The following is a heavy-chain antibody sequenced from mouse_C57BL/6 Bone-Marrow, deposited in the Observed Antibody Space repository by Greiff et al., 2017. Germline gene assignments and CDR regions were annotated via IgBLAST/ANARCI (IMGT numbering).Heavy chain of an antibody. D-gene: IGHD2-3*01. CDR2: ILPSIGRT. CDR1: DSEVFPIAY. CDR3: AMGNDGYFSWFAY. V-gene: IGHV15-2*01. J-gene: IGHJ3*01. Sequence: QVQLQQSGSELRSPGSSVKLSCKDFDSEVFPIAYMSWVRQKPGHGFEWIGGILPSIGRTIYGEKFEDKATLDADTLSNTAYLELNSLTSEDSAIYYCAMGNDGYFSWFAYWGQGTLVTVSA.